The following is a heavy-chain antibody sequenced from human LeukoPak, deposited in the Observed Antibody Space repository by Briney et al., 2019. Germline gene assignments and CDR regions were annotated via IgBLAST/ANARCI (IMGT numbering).Heavy chain of an antibody. J-gene: IGHJ4*02. V-gene: IGHV4-34*09. D-gene: IGHD4-23*01. CDR1: GGSFSGYY. Sequence: PSETLSLTCAVYGGSFSGYYWSWIRQPPGKGLEWIGEINHSGSTNYNPSLKSRVTISVDTSKNQFSLKLSSVTAADTAVYYCARGPWGYGDKIDYWGQGTLVTVSS. CDR3: ARGPWGYGDKIDY. CDR2: INHSGST.